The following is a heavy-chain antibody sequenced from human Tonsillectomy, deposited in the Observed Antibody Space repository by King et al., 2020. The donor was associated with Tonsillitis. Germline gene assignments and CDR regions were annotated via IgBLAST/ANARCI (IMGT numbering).Heavy chain of an antibody. CDR3: SKTYSITWYHNPAYFQH. CDR2: IYYSGNS. Sequence: QLQESGPGLVKPSETLSLTCSVSGGSISSSTYYWGWIRQPPGKGLEWIGSIYYSGNSIYNPSLTSRVTISVDTSKNDFSLTLSSVTAADTAVYYCSKTYSITWYHNPAYFQHWGQGTLVTVTS. J-gene: IGHJ1*01. D-gene: IGHD6-13*01. CDR1: GGSISSSTYY. V-gene: IGHV4-39*01.